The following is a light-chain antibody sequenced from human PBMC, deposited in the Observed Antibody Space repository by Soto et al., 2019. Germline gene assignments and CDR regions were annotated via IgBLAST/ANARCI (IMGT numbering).Light chain of an antibody. CDR3: QQSYSTIP. CDR2: AAS. CDR1: QSISSY. Sequence: DIQMTQSPSSLSASVGDRVTITCRASQSISSYLNWYQQKPGKAPKLLIYAASSLQSGVPSRFSGSGSGADFTLTISSLQPEDFATYYCQQSYSTIPFGQGTRLAIK. V-gene: IGKV1-39*01. J-gene: IGKJ5*01.